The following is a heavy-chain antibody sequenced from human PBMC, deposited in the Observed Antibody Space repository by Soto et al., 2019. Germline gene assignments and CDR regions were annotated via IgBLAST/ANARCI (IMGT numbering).Heavy chain of an antibody. CDR3: ARDDFGSAGMDV. V-gene: IGHV4-4*07. D-gene: IGHD3-10*01. J-gene: IGHJ6*02. CDR2: IYPSGTT. Sequence: SETLSLTCTVSGDSFSNYYWSWIRQPAGKGLEWIGRIYPSGTTNYNPSLKSRLTMSRDTSKNQFSLTLRSVTAADTAVYFCARDDFGSAGMDVWGQGTAVTVSS. CDR1: GDSFSNYY.